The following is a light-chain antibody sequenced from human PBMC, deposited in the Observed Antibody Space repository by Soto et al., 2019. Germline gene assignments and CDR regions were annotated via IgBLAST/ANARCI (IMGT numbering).Light chain of an antibody. V-gene: IGLV1-47*01. J-gene: IGLJ2*01. CDR3: AAWDGSLSGLV. Sequence: QSVLTQPPSASGTPGQRVTISCSGSSSNIGSNYVYWYQQLPGAAPKLLIYRNDQRPSWVPDRFSGSKSGTSASLAISGLRSEDEADYYCAAWDGSLSGLVFGGGTKLTVL. CDR1: SSNIGSNY. CDR2: RND.